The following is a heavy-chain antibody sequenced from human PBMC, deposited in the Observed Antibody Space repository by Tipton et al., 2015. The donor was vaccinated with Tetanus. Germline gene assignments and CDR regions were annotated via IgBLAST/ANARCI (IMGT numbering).Heavy chain of an antibody. CDR1: GFTSSEHY. CDR2: ISGSSSYT. J-gene: IGHJ4*02. Sequence: SLRFSCVASGFTSSEHYMSWIRQAPGKGLEWVSYISGSSSYTNYADSVKGRFTISRDNAKNSLFLQMNGLRVEDTAVYYCVRDARTPLFWGQGTLVSVSA. D-gene: IGHD2-15*01. V-gene: IGHV3-11*06. CDR3: VRDARTPLF.